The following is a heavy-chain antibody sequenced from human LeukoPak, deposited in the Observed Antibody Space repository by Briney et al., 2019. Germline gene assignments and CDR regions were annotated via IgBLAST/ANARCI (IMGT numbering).Heavy chain of an antibody. D-gene: IGHD3-9*01. CDR3: ARIHYDILTGYSAPLVLY. Sequence: GASVKVSCKPSGYTFTDFYMHWVRQAPGQGLEWMGWISAYNGNTNYAQKLQGRVTMTTDTSTSTAYMELRSLRSDDTAVYYCARIHYDILTGYSAPLVLYWGQGTLVTVSS. CDR2: ISAYNGNT. J-gene: IGHJ4*02. CDR1: GYTFTDFY. V-gene: IGHV1-18*04.